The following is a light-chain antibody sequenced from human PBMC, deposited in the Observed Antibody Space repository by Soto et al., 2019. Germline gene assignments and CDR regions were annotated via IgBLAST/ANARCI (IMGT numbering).Light chain of an antibody. Sequence: AIQLTQSPSSLSASVGDRVTITCRASQGISSALAWYQHKPGKAPKFLIYDASSLESGVPSRFSGSGSGTDFTLTISSLQAEDFATYYCQQFNRYPLTFGGGTKVEIK. V-gene: IGKV1-13*02. CDR3: QQFNRYPLT. CDR2: DAS. J-gene: IGKJ4*01. CDR1: QGISSA.